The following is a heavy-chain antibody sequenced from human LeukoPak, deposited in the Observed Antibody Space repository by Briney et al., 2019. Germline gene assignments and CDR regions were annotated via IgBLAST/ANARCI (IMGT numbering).Heavy chain of an antibody. J-gene: IGHJ4*02. CDR3: AREHDYVWGSYRLFDY. CDR1: GFTFSTYW. Sequence: GGSLRLSCAASGFTFSTYWMSWVRQAPGKGLEWVANIKQDGSEKYYVDSVKGRFTISRDNAKNSLYLQMNSLRAEDTAVYYCAREHDYVWGSYRLFDYWGQGTLVTVSS. D-gene: IGHD3-16*02. V-gene: IGHV3-7*01. CDR2: IKQDGSEK.